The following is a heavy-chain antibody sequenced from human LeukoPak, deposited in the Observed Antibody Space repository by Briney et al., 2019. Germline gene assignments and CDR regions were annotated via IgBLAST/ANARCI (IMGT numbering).Heavy chain of an antibody. CDR3: ARDPTTVITLPYYFDF. J-gene: IGHJ4*02. V-gene: IGHV4-34*01. D-gene: IGHD4-23*01. CDR2: INHSGRT. Sequence: SETLSLTCAVSGGSYFGSHWNWIRQSPEKGLEWIGEINHSGRTNYNPSLKSRVTISVDTSKSQFFLKLTSVTAADTAVSYCARDPTTVITLPYYFDFWGQGTLVTVSA. CDR1: GGSYFGSH.